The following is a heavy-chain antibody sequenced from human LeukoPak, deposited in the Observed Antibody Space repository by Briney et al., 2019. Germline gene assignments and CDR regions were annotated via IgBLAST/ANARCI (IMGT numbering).Heavy chain of an antibody. V-gene: IGHV3-23*01. Sequence: PGGSLRLSCAASGFTFSSYAVSWVRQAPGKGLEWVSSISGSGGSTYSADSVKGRFTISRDNSKNTLNLQMNSLGDEDSAVYYCARAGKGFANYWGQGTLVTVSS. D-gene: IGHD4-23*01. CDR1: GFTFSSYA. J-gene: IGHJ4*02. CDR3: ARAGKGFANY. CDR2: ISGSGGST.